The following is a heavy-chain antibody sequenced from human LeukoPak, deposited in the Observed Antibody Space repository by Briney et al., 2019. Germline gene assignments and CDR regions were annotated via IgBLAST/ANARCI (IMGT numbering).Heavy chain of an antibody. J-gene: IGHJ4*02. CDR2: IYYSGST. V-gene: IGHV4-61*05. Sequence: SETLSLTCTVSGGSISSSTYYWGWIRQPPGKGLEWIGYIYYSGSTNYNPSLKSRVTISVDTSKNQFSLKLSSVTAADTAVYYCASGAVADSNDYWGQGTLVTVSS. CDR1: GGSISSSTYY. CDR3: ASGAVADSNDY. D-gene: IGHD6-19*01.